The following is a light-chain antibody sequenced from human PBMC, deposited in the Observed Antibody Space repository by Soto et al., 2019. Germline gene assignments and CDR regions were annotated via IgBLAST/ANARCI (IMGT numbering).Light chain of an antibody. V-gene: IGKV3-20*01. CDR2: GAS. CDR3: QQYGSSPRA. Sequence: EIVLTQSPGTXXLSPGERATXXXXASQSVSSSYLAWYQQKPGQAPRLLIYGASSRATGIPDRFSGSGSGTDFTLTISRLEPEDFAVYYCQQYGSSPRAFGQGTKVEIK. J-gene: IGKJ1*01. CDR1: QSVSSSY.